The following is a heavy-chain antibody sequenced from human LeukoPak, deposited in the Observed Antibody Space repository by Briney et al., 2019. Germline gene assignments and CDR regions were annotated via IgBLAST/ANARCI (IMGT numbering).Heavy chain of an antibody. J-gene: IGHJ4*02. CDR2: ISYSGST. Sequence: SETLSLTCTVSGGSISNYYWSWIRQPPGKGLEWIGYISYSGSTDHNPSLKSRVTISVDTSKNQFSLRLSSVTAADTAVYYCARDYLRRPSDWFIDYSGQGTLVTVSS. D-gene: IGHD3-9*01. CDR3: ARDYLRRPSDWFIDY. CDR1: GGSISNYY. V-gene: IGHV4-59*12.